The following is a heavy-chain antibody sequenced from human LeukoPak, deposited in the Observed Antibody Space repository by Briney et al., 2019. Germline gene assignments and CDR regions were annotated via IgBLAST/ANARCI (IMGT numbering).Heavy chain of an antibody. CDR3: ARGRSHVLRYFDWLLTSGWFDP. J-gene: IGHJ5*02. D-gene: IGHD3-9*01. CDR1: GGSISSYY. V-gene: IGHV4-59*01. CDR2: IYYRGST. Sequence: SETLSLTCTVSGGSISSYYWSWIRQPPGKGLEWIGYIYYRGSTNYNPSLKSRVTISVDTSKSQFSLKLSSVTAADTAVYYCARGRSHVLRYFDWLLTSGWFDPWGQGTLVTVSS.